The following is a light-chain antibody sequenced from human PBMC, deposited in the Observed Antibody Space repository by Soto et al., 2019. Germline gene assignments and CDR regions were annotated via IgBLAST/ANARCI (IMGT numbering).Light chain of an antibody. CDR2: DAS. V-gene: IGKV1-5*01. Sequence: DRVTITCRASQSISMWLAWFQQKPGKAPKLLVYDASSLESGVPSRFSGSGSGTDFTLTISCLQSEDFATYYCQQYYSYPSITFGQGTRLEIK. J-gene: IGKJ5*01. CDR3: QQYYSYPSIT. CDR1: QSISMW.